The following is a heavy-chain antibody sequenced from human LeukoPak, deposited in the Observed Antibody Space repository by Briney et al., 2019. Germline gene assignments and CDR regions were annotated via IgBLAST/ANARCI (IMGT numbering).Heavy chain of an antibody. D-gene: IGHD3-22*01. J-gene: IGHJ3*02. V-gene: IGHV1-69*05. Sequence: SSVKISCTASGGTFSSYAISWVRQAPGHGLEWMGGIITISGTANYAQKFQGRVTITTDESTSTAYMELSSLRSEDTAVYYCARDWRDYYDSSGYYYQAFDIWGQGTMVTVSS. CDR2: IITISGTA. CDR1: GGTFSSYA. CDR3: ARDWRDYYDSSGYYYQAFDI.